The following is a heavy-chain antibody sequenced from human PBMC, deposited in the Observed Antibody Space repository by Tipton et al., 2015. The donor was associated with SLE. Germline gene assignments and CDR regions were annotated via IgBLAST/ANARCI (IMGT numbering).Heavy chain of an antibody. CDR3: ARDLDCSGSTCNSVGWFDP. V-gene: IGHV4-59*01. CDR1: GGSMGSSY. Sequence: TLSLTCTVSGGSMGSSYWGWVRQSPGKGLEWIGFIYHNGNSAYNPSLATRATMSIDTSKNQFSLKLTSVTAADTAVYYCARDLDCSGSTCNSVGWFDPWGQGTLVTVSS. CDR2: IYHNGNS. D-gene: IGHD2-15*01. J-gene: IGHJ5*02.